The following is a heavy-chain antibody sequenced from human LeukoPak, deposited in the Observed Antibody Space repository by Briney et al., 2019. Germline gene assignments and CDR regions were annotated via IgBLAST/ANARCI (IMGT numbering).Heavy chain of an antibody. Sequence: GGSLRLSCAASGFTFSSYEMNWVRQAPGKGLEWVSYISSSGSTIYYADSMKGRFSISRDNAKNSLYLRMNSLRAEDTAVYYCARDLYSSSLDYWGQGTLVTVSS. D-gene: IGHD6-13*01. CDR2: ISSSGSTI. J-gene: IGHJ4*02. CDR1: GFTFSSYE. V-gene: IGHV3-48*03. CDR3: ARDLYSSSLDY.